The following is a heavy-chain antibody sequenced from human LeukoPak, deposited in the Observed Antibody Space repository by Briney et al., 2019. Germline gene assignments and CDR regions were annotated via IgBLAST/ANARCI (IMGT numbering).Heavy chain of an antibody. CDR3: AVRGATTSPDY. CDR1: GYSISSGYY. CDR2: IYHSGST. Sequence: SETLSLTCTVSGYSISSGYYWGWIRQPPGKGLEWIGSIYHSGSTYYNPSLKSRVTISVDTSKNQFSLKLSSVTAADTAVYYCAVRGATTSPDYWGQGTLVTVSS. D-gene: IGHD1-26*01. J-gene: IGHJ4*02. V-gene: IGHV4-38-2*02.